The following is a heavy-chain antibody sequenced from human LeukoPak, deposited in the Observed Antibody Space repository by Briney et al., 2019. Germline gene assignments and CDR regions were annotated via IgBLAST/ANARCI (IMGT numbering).Heavy chain of an antibody. CDR1: GFSFSTYY. J-gene: IGHJ6*02. CDR3: AREAQQLVRGRYYNHGLDV. CDR2: INPSSGRT. D-gene: IGHD6-13*01. V-gene: IGHV1-46*01. Sequence: GASVKVSCEASGFSFSTYYLHWVRQAPGQGLEWMGIINPSSGRTTYAQMFEGRVNIARDTSTTTLYLELSSLTPEDTAVYYCAREAQQLVRGRYYNHGLDVWGQGTTVTVSS.